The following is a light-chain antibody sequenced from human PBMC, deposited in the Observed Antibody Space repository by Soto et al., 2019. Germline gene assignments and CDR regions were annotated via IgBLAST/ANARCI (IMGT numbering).Light chain of an antibody. J-gene: IGKJ1*01. CDR1: QSVTSN. V-gene: IGKV3-15*01. CDR2: DAS. CDR3: QQYNNWPRT. Sequence: EIVMTHSPATLSVSTGERATLSCRASQSVTSNLAWYQQKPGQAPRLLIYDASTRATGIPARFSGSASGTEFTLTISSLQSEDFAVYYCQQYNNWPRTFGEGTEV.